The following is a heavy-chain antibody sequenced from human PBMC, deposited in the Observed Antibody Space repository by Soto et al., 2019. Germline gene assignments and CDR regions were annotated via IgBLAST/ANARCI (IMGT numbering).Heavy chain of an antibody. Sequence: QVQLVQSGAEVKKPGASVKVSCKASGYTFTSYGISWVRQAPGQGLEWMGWISAYNGNTNYAQKLQGRVTMTTDTSTSTAYMELRSLRSDDTAVYYCARGPPKLREIVVVPAEELDYWGQGTLVTVSS. CDR3: ARGPPKLREIVVVPAEELDY. D-gene: IGHD2-2*01. J-gene: IGHJ4*02. CDR2: ISAYNGNT. V-gene: IGHV1-18*01. CDR1: GYTFTSYG.